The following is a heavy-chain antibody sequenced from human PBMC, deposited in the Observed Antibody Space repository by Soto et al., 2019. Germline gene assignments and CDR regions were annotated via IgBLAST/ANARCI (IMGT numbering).Heavy chain of an antibody. J-gene: IGHJ4*02. V-gene: IGHV4-39*01. CDR2: IYYSGST. CDR1: GGSISSSSYY. D-gene: IGHD6-6*01. CDR3: ARLGAARSLYYFDY. Sequence: SETLSLTCTVSGGSISSSSYYWGWIRQPPGKGLEWIGSIYYSGSTYYNPSLKSRVTISVDTSKNQFSLKLSSVTAADTAVYYCARLGAARSLYYFDYWGQGTLVTVSS.